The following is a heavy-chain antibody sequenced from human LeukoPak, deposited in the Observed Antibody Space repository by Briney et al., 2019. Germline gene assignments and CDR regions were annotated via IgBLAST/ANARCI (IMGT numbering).Heavy chain of an antibody. CDR2: INHSGST. J-gene: IGHJ5*02. Sequence: PSETLSLTCAVYGGSFSGHYWSWIRQPPGKGLEWIGEINHSGSTNYNPSLKSRVTISVDTSKNQFSLKLSSVTAADTAVYYCAREVCSSTSCYHDWFDPWGQGTLVTVSS. V-gene: IGHV4-34*01. D-gene: IGHD2-2*01. CDR3: AREVCSSTSCYHDWFDP. CDR1: GGSFSGHY.